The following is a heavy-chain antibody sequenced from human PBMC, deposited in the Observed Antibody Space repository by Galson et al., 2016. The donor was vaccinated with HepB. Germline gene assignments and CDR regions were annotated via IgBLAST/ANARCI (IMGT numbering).Heavy chain of an antibody. Sequence: QSGAEVKKPGESLRISCEGSGYNFIGYWISWVRQMPGKGLEWMGRIDPSDSYTNYSPSFEGHVTMSVDKSISTAYLQWSSLKASDTAMYYCARRGRVLTVAGMEDFWGQGTLVTVSS. CDR2: IDPSDSYT. CDR1: GYNFIGYW. D-gene: IGHD6-19*01. V-gene: IGHV5-10-1*01. CDR3: ARRGRVLTVAGMEDF. J-gene: IGHJ4*02.